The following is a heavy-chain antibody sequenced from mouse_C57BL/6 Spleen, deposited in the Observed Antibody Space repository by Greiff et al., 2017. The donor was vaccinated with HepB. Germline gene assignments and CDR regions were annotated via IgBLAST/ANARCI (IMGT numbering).Heavy chain of an antibody. CDR1: GFTFSDYG. J-gene: IGHJ3*01. V-gene: IGHV5-17*01. Sequence: EVMLVESGGGLVKPGGSLKLSCAASGFTFSDYGMHWVRQAPEKGLEWVAYISSGSSTIDYADTVKGRVTISRDNAKNTLFLQMTSLRSEDPAMYYCARAYYGSSYEWAWFAYWGQGTLVTVSA. D-gene: IGHD1-1*01. CDR3: ARAYYGSSYEWAWFAY. CDR2: ISSGSSTI.